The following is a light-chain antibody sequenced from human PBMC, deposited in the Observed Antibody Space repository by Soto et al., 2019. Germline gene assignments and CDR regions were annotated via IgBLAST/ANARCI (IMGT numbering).Light chain of an antibody. V-gene: IGKV1-6*01. CDR2: GAS. CDR1: QDXXXX. Sequence: AIQMTQSPSSLSASVGDRVTITCRASQDXXXXLGWYQQKPGKAPKLLIYGASTLQSGVPSRFSGSGSGTDFTLTISSLQPEDFAGYYCLQDYIYPFTFGQGTNLEIK. CDR3: LQDYIYPFT. J-gene: IGKJ2*01.